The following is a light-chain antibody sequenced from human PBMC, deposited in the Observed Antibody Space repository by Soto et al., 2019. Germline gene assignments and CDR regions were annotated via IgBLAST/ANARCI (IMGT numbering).Light chain of an antibody. CDR1: SSDVGGYNY. CDR2: DVS. J-gene: IGLJ2*01. V-gene: IGLV2-14*01. CDR3: SSYISSSTVV. Sequence: QSALTQPASVSGSPGQSITISCTGSSSDVGGYNYVSWYQQHPGKAPKLMIYDVSNRPSGVSNRFSGSKSGNTASLTISGRQAEDEADYYCSSYISSSTVVFGGGTKRTVL.